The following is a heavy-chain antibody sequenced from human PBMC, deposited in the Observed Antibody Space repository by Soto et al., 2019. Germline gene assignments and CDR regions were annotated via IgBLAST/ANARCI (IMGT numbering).Heavy chain of an antibody. J-gene: IGHJ6*02. CDR2: IRRKANSYTT. Sequence: EVQLVESGGGLVQPGGSLRLSCAASGLIFSDYHMDWVRQAPGKGLEWVGRIRRKANSYTTAYAASVKGRFTISRDDAKNSLYLQMNSVKSEDTDVYYGAVVGGWSGGSSGMDVWGQGTRVTVSS. D-gene: IGHD6-19*01. V-gene: IGHV3-72*01. CDR3: AVVGGWSGGSSGMDV. CDR1: GLIFSDYH.